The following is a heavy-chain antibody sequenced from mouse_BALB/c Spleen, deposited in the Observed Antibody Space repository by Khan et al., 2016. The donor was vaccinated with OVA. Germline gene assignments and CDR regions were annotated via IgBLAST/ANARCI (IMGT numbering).Heavy chain of an antibody. Sequence: EVQGVESGGDLVKPGGSLKLSCAASGFTFSVYSMSWVRQTPDKRLEWVATISSDGTYTYYPDSVKGRFTISRDNAKNTLFLQMISLKSEDTAMYYCASHLTGSFAYWGQGTLVTVSA. D-gene: IGHD4-1*01. CDR2: ISSDGTYT. J-gene: IGHJ3*01. CDR3: ASHLTGSFAY. V-gene: IGHV5-6*01. CDR1: GFTFSVYS.